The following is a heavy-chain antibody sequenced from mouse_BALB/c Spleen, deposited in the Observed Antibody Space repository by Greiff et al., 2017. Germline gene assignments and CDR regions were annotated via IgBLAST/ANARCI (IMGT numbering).Heavy chain of an antibody. D-gene: IGHD4-1*01. CDR1: GFTFSSYG. J-gene: IGHJ1*01. V-gene: IGHV5-6-3*01. Sequence: EVMLVESGGGLVQPGGSLKLSCAASGFTFSSYGMSWVRQTPDKRLELVATINSNGGSTYYPDSVKGRFTISRDNAKNTLYLQMSSLKSEDTAMYYCARANWGYWYFDVWGAGTTVTVSS. CDR2: INSNGGST. CDR3: ARANWGYWYFDV.